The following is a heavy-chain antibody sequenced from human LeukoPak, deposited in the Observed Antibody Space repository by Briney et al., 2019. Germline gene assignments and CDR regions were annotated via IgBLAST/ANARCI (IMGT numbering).Heavy chain of an antibody. CDR1: GGTFSSYA. D-gene: IGHD3-22*01. J-gene: IGHJ4*02. CDR3: AGGGYYYDSSGYRHYNFDY. CDR2: IIPIFGTA. V-gene: IGHV1-69*01. Sequence: SVKVSCKASGGTFSSYAISWVRQAPGQGLEWMGGIIPIFGTANYAQKFQGRVTITADESTSTAYMELSSLRSEDTAVYYCAGGGYYYDSSGYRHYNFDYWGQGTLVTVPS.